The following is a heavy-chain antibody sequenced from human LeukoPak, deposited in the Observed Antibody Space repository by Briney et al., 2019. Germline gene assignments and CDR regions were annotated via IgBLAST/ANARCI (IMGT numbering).Heavy chain of an antibody. CDR2: ISGSGGST. CDR3: AKKVGITLFGVVIPYYFDS. V-gene: IGHV3-23*01. Sequence: GGSLRLSRAASGFTFSSYAMSWVRQAPGKGLEWVSAISGSGGSTYYADSVKGRFTISRDNSKNTLYLQMNRLRAEDTAVYYCAKKVGITLFGVVIPYYFDSWGQGTLVTVSS. D-gene: IGHD3-3*01. J-gene: IGHJ4*02. CDR1: GFTFSSYA.